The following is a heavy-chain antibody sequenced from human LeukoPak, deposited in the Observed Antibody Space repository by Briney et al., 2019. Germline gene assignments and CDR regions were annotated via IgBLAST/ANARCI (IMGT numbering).Heavy chain of an antibody. J-gene: IGHJ3*02. D-gene: IGHD5-18*01. V-gene: IGHV3-21*01. Sequence: PGGSLRLSCAASGFTFSSYSMNWVRQAPGKGLEWVSSISSSRSYIYYADSVKGRFSISRDNAKNSLYLQMNSLRAEDTAVYYCARYTDTDAFDIWGQGTMVTVSS. CDR3: ARYTDTDAFDI. CDR1: GFTFSSYS. CDR2: ISSSRSYI.